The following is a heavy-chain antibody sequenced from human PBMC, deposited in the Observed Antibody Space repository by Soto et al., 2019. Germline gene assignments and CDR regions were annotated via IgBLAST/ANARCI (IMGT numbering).Heavy chain of an antibody. CDR3: VRLVVSEWFDP. V-gene: IGHV4-30-4*01. CDR1: GGSISSGDYY. J-gene: IGHJ5*02. Sequence: SETLSLTCTVSGGSISSGDYYWSWIRQPPGKGLEWIGYIYYSGSTYYNPSLKSRVTISVDTSKNQFSLKLSSVTAADTAVYYCVRLVVSEWFDPWGQGTLVTVSS. D-gene: IGHD2-15*01. CDR2: IYYSGST.